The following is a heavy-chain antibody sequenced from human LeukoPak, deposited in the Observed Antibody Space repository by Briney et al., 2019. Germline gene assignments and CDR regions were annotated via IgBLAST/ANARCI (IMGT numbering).Heavy chain of an antibody. Sequence: GSLRLSCAASGFIFSDYYMNWIRQAPGKGLEWVSYISGSSSNTIYYADSVKGRFTISRDNAKNSLYLQMNSLRAEDTAVYYCAREREPVTTEFDYWGQGTLVTVSS. CDR1: GFIFSDYY. CDR2: ISGSSSNTI. D-gene: IGHD4-17*01. CDR3: AREREPVTTEFDY. J-gene: IGHJ4*02. V-gene: IGHV3-11*01.